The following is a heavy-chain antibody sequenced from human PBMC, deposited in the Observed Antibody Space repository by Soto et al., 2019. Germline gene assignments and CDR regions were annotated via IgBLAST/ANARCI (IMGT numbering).Heavy chain of an antibody. V-gene: IGHV3-30-3*01. Sequence: PGGSXRLSCAASGFTFSSYAMHWVRQAPGKGLEWVAVISYDGSNKYYADSVKGRFTISRDNSKNTLYLQMNSLRTEDTAVYYYARPLWRDDYNWGYFDLWGRGTLVTVSS. J-gene: IGHJ2*01. D-gene: IGHD4-4*01. CDR3: ARPLWRDDYNWGYFDL. CDR1: GFTFSSYA. CDR2: ISYDGSNK.